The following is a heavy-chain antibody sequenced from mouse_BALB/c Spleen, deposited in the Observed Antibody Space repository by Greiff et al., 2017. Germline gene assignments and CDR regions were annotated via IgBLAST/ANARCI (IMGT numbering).Heavy chain of an antibody. CDR3: ARKAYYRSMDY. J-gene: IGHJ4*01. CDR2: IDPANGNT. D-gene: IGHD2-14*01. CDR1: GFNIKDTY. V-gene: IGHV14-3*02. Sequence: EVQLQQSGAELVKPGASVKLSCTASGFNIKDTYMHWVKQRPEQGLEWIGRIDPANGNTKYDPKFQGKATITADTSSNTAYLQLSSLTSEDTAVYYCARKAYYRSMDYGGQGTSVTVSS.